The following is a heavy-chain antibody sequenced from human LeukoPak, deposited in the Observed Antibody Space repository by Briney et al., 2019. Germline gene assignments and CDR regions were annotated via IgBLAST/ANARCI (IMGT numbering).Heavy chain of an antibody. V-gene: IGHV3-30*02. Sequence: PGGSLRLSCAASGFTFSSYGMHWVRQAPGKGLEWVAFIRYDGSNKYYADSVKGRFTISRDNAKNSLYLQMNSLRAKDTAVYYCARDRGSGPPVDYWGQGTLVTVSS. J-gene: IGHJ4*02. CDR3: ARDRGSGPPVDY. D-gene: IGHD6-19*01. CDR2: IRYDGSNK. CDR1: GFTFSSYG.